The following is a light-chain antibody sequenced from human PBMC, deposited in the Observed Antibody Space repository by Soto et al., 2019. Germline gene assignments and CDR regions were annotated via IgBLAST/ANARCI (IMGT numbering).Light chain of an antibody. V-gene: IGKV3-20*01. J-gene: IGKJ5*01. CDR3: QQYGTSEII. CDR2: DTS. Sequence: VMTQSTLSLPVTPGAPASISCRSSQSVGNTYVAWYQQKPGQAPRLLIYDTSSRVTGIPDRFSGSGAGTDFTLTISRLEPEDFSVFYCQQYGTSEIIFGQGTRLEI. CDR1: QSVGNTY.